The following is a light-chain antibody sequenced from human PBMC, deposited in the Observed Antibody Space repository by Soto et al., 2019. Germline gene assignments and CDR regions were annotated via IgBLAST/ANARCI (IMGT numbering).Light chain of an antibody. CDR1: QSVTKF. J-gene: IGKJ4*01. Sequence: EIVLTQSPATLSLSPGERATLSCRASQSVTKFLAWYQHKPGQAPRLLIYDASNRATGIPARFSGSGSGTDFTLTISGLEPDDLALYYCQQRSSWPLTFGWGTKVEIK. CDR2: DAS. CDR3: QQRSSWPLT. V-gene: IGKV3-11*01.